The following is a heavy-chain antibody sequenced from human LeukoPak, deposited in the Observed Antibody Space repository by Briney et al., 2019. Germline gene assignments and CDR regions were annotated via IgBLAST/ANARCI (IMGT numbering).Heavy chain of an antibody. J-gene: IGHJ4*02. CDR1: GFLFSSYS. V-gene: IGHV3-21*06. CDR2: ISTTASHT. CDR3: ATGEYTVRGVVITNFDN. Sequence: GGSLRLSCAASGFLFSSYSMNWVRQAPGEGLEWVSSISTTASHTYYADSLKGRFTISRDNAKNSLYLQMNSLRVEDTAVYYCATGEYTVRGVVITNFDNWGQGTLVTVSS. D-gene: IGHD3-10*01.